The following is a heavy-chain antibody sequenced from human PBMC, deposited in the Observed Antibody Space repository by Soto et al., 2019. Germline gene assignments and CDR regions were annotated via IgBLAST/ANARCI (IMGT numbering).Heavy chain of an antibody. V-gene: IGHV6-1*01. D-gene: IGHD6-6*01. CDR2: TYYRSKWYN. J-gene: IGHJ6*02. CDR1: GDSVSSNSAA. CDR3: ARXEIAARGYYYYGMDV. Sequence: SQTXSLTCAISGDSVSSNSAAWNWIRQSPSRGLEWLGRTYYRSKWYNDYAVSVKSRITINPDTSKNQFSLQLNSVTPEDTAVYYCARXEIAARGYYYYGMDVWGQGTTVTVSS.